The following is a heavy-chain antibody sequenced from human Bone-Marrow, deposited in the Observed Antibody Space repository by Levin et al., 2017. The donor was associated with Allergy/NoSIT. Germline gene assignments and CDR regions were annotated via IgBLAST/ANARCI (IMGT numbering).Heavy chain of an antibody. J-gene: IGHJ4*02. CDR3: ARIRVEVPIVDYFDH. V-gene: IGHV4-59*08. CDR1: GGSISSHY. D-gene: IGHD2-15*01. CDR2: ISYSGIT. Sequence: GSLRLSCTVSGGSISSHYWSWVRQPPGKGLEYIGYISYSGITNYNPSLKSRLTISKDTSTNQFSLHLTSVTAAAAAEYFCARIRVEVPIVDYFDHWGQGTLITVSS.